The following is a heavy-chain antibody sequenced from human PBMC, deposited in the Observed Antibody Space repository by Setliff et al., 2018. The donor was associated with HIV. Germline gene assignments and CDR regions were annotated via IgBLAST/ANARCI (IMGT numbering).Heavy chain of an antibody. J-gene: IGHJ4*02. D-gene: IGHD5-18*01. V-gene: IGHV3-30*18. CDR2: LSYEGSYK. Sequence: PGESLKISCAASGFTFSNYAMSWVRQAPGKGLEWVAGLSYEGSYKYYAVSVKGRCTISRDTSRNTLYLQMNSLRAEDTAVYYCVKDSLGAMVPYYFQSWGQGTLVTVSS. CDR1: GFTFSNYA. CDR3: VKDSLGAMVPYYFQS.